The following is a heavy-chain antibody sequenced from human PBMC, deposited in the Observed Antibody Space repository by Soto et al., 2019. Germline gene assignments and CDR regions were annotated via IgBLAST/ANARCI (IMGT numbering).Heavy chain of an antibody. CDR3: ARSGSYDFWSGYFRGYYGMDV. CDR1: GGSFSGYY. J-gene: IGHJ6*02. Sequence: PSETLSLTCAVYGGSFSGYYWSWIRQPPGKGLEWIGEINHSGSTNYNPSLKSRVTISVDTSKNQFSLKLSSVTAADTAVYYCARSGSYDFWSGYFRGYYGMDVWRQGTTVTVSS. CDR2: INHSGST. V-gene: IGHV4-34*01. D-gene: IGHD3-3*01.